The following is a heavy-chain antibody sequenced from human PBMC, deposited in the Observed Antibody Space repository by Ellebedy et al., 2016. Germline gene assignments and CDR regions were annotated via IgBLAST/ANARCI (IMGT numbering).Heavy chain of an antibody. J-gene: IGHJ4*02. D-gene: IGHD6-13*01. CDR1: GYIFTNYW. Sequence: GESLKISCKGSGYIFTNYWIGWVRQKPGKSLEWMGIIYPADSDTRYNPSLQGQVTISADKSINTAYLEWSSLEASDTAMYYCARGIASPFDYWGQGTLVTVSS. V-gene: IGHV5-51*01. CDR2: IYPADSDT. CDR3: ARGIASPFDY.